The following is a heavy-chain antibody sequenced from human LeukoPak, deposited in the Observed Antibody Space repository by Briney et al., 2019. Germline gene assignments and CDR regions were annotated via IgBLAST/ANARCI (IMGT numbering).Heavy chain of an antibody. V-gene: IGHV1-8*01. D-gene: IGHD1-14*01. J-gene: IGHJ5*02. CDR3: ARGPRNDP. CDR1: GYPFTTYE. CDR2: VHPNSGNT. Sequence: ASVKVSCKTSGYPFTTYEINWVRQAAGQGLEWMGWVHPNSGNTAYAQKFQGRVTMTRDTSISTAYMELSGLRSDDTAIYFCARGPRNDPWGQGTLVTVSS.